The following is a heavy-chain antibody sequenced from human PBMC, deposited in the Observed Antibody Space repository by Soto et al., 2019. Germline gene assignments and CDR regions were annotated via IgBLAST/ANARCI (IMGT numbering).Heavy chain of an antibody. CDR2: INPDNGNT. V-gene: IGHV1-3*01. CDR1: GDTFTRYT. D-gene: IGHD2-15*01. CDR3: ARGIATGQLDP. Sequence: GASVKVSCKASGDTFTRYTMNWVRQAPGQRLELMGWINPDNGNTKSSQKFQDRVIITRDTSASTAYMDLSSLRSEDTAVYYCARGIATGQLDPWGQGTLVTVYS. J-gene: IGHJ5*02.